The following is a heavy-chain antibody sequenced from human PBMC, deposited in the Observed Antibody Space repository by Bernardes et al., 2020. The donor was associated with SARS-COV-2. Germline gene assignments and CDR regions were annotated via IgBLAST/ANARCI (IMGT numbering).Heavy chain of an antibody. CDR3: AKDYSLVLSAFDI. CDR2: ISWNSGSI. D-gene: IGHD6-13*01. V-gene: IGHV3-9*01. J-gene: IGHJ3*02. CDR1: GFTFDDYA. Sequence: GGSLRLSCAASGFTFDDYAMHWVRQAPGKGLEWVSGISWNSGSIGYADSVKGRFTISRDNAKNSLYLQMNSLRAEDTALYYCAKDYSLVLSAFDIWGQGTMVTVSS.